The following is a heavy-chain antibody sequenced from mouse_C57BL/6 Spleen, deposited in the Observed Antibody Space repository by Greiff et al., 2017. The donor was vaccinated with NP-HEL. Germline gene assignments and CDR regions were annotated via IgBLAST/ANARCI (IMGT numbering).Heavy chain of an antibody. CDR2: IDPSDSYT. J-gene: IGHJ4*01. D-gene: IGHD4-1*01. V-gene: IGHV1-50*01. CDR3: ARTGTVIYYAMDY. Sequence: QVQLQQSGAELVKPGASVKLSCKASGYTFTSYWMQWVKQRPGQGLEWIGEIDPSDSYTNYNQKFKGKATLTVDTSSSTAYMQLSSLTSEDSAVYYCARTGTVIYYAMDYWGQGTSVTVSS. CDR1: GYTFTSYW.